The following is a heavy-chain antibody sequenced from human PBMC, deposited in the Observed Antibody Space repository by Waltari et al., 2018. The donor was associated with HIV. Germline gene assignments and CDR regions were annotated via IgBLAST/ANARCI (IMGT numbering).Heavy chain of an antibody. Sequence: VDLVAFGAELVPPSRSVTPAGRAPDSSFNNYWRSGGRQAPGKGLEWVANIKQDESEKYYVDSVKGRFTISRDNAKNSLFLQMNSLRAEDTAVYYCAREALYDSSGYYFDYWGQGTLVTVSS. CDR1: DSSFNNYW. CDR3: AREALYDSSGYYFDY. CDR2: IKQDESEK. V-gene: IGHV3-7*01. D-gene: IGHD3-22*01. J-gene: IGHJ4*02.